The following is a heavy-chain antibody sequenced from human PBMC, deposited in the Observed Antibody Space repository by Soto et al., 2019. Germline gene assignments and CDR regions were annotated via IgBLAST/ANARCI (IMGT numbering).Heavy chain of an antibody. D-gene: IGHD6-19*01. CDR2: ISGSGGST. CDR3: AKDPGIAVDYEYFQH. Sequence: GGSLRLSCAASGFTFSSYAMSWVRQAPGKGLEWVSAISGSGGSTYYADSVKGRFTISRDNSKNTLYLQMNSLRAEDTAVYYCAKDPGIAVDYEYFQHWGQGTLVTVSS. J-gene: IGHJ1*01. V-gene: IGHV3-23*01. CDR1: GFTFSSYA.